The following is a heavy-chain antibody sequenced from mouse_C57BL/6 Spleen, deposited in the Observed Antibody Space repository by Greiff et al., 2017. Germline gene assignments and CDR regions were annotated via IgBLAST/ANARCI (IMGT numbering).Heavy chain of an antibody. J-gene: IGHJ2*01. CDR3: TRTAPHRYFDY. Sequence: QVQLKQSGAELVRPGASVTLSCKASGYTFTDYEMHWVKQTPVHGLEWIGAIDPETGGTAYNQKFKGKAILTADKSSSTAYMELRSLTSEDSAFYYCTRTAPHRYFDYWGQGTTLTVSS. CDR1: GYTFTDYE. CDR2: IDPETGGT. D-gene: IGHD1-2*01. V-gene: IGHV1-15*01.